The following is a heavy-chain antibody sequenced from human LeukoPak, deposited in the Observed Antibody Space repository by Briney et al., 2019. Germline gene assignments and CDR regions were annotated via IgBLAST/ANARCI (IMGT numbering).Heavy chain of an antibody. CDR3: GIQGYTAIHHFFDY. CDR2: IYTTGAT. D-gene: IGHD2-21*02. Sequence: PSETLSLTCTVSSGSITSDYWGWVRQPPGKGVEWIGRIYTTGATQYNTSLKSRVTISVDTSTNQFSLTLRSMTAADTAVYYRGIQGYTAIHHFFDYWSQGSLVAVS. CDR1: SGSITSDY. V-gene: IGHV4-4*07. J-gene: IGHJ4*02.